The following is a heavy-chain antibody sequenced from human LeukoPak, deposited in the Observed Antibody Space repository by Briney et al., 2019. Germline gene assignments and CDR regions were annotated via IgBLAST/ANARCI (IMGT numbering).Heavy chain of an antibody. D-gene: IGHD5-12*01. CDR3: ARHIGYNGYGAIDY. CDR1: GYSFTSYW. J-gene: IGHJ4*02. Sequence: GESLKISCKGSGYSFTSYWIAWVRQMPGKGLGWMGIIYPGDSDTRYSPSFQGQVTITADKSISTAYLQWSSLKASDTAMYYCARHIGYNGYGAIDYWGQGTLVTVSS. CDR2: IYPGDSDT. V-gene: IGHV5-51*01.